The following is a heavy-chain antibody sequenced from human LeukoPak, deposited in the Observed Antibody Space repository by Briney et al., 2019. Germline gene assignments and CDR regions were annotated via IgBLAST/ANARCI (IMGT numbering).Heavy chain of an antibody. J-gene: IGHJ5*02. D-gene: IGHD6-13*01. Sequence: PGGSLRLSCAASGFTFSSYSMNWVRQAPGKGLEWVSYISSSSSYTNYADSVKGRFTISRDNAKNSLYLQMNSLRAEDTAVYYCARDLKAAAGPGWFDPWGQGTLVTVSS. CDR1: GFTFSSYS. CDR2: ISSSSSYT. CDR3: ARDLKAAAGPGWFDP. V-gene: IGHV3-21*05.